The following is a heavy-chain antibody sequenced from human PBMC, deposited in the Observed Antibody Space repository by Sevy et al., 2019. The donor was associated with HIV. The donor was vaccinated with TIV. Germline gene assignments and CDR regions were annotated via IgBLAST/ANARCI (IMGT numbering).Heavy chain of an antibody. J-gene: IGHJ3*02. V-gene: IGHV3-48*02. CDR3: ARLDTGIVGATTAGAFDI. Sequence: GGSLRLSCAASGFTFSSYSMNWVRQAPGKGLEWVSYISSSSSTIYYANSVKGRFTISRDNAKNSLYLQMNSLSDEDTAVYYCARLDTGIVGATTAGAFDIWGQGTMVTVSS. CDR2: ISSSSSTI. CDR1: GFTFSSYS. D-gene: IGHD1-26*01.